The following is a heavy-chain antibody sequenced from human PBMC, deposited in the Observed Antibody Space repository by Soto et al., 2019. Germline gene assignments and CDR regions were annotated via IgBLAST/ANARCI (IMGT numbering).Heavy chain of an antibody. CDR3: AKMGGIDY. CDR2: ISGSSSSI. Sequence: EGQLLESGGGLVQPGGSLRLSCAASGLTFSTYAMTWVRQAPGKGLEWVSAISGSSSSIYYADSVKGRFTISRDNSKSTLYLQMNSLRAEDTAIYYCAKMGGIDYWGQGTLVTVSS. J-gene: IGHJ4*02. D-gene: IGHD1-26*01. V-gene: IGHV3-23*01. CDR1: GLTFSTYA.